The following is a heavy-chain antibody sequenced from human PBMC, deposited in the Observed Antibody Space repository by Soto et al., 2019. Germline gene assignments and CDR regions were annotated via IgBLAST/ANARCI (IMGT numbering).Heavy chain of an antibody. CDR3: AHSPYETSSYYFDS. CDR1: GFSLTTRGVG. D-gene: IGHD3-22*01. Sequence: SGPTLVNPTQTLTLTCTFSGFSLTTRGVGVGWIRQPPGKTLEWLALIYWDDDKRYSPSLKSRLTITRDTSKNQVVLTMTHMDPVDTATYYCAHSPYETSSYYFDSWGQGTPVTVSS. V-gene: IGHV2-5*02. CDR2: IYWDDDK. J-gene: IGHJ4*02.